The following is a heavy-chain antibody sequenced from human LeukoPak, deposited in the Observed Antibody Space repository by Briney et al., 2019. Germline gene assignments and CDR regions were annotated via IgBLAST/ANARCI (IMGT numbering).Heavy chain of an antibody. J-gene: IGHJ5*02. V-gene: IGHV3-7*05. CDR1: GITFSTYW. CDR3: ARDTDCSSTTCEGWSDP. CDR2: IKQDGSEN. Sequence: PGGSLRLSCAASGITFSTYWMTWVRQAPGKGLEWVASIKQDGSENYYLDSVKGRFTIFRDNAKNSLYLQMNSLRAEDTAVYYCARDTDCSSTTCEGWSDPWGQGTLVTVSS. D-gene: IGHD2-2*01.